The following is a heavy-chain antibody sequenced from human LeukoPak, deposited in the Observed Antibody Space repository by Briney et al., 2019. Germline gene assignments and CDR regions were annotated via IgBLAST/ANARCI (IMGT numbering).Heavy chain of an antibody. V-gene: IGHV4-34*01. D-gene: IGHD3-9*01. CDR3: ASPYDILTGYYYFDL. J-gene: IGHJ2*01. CDR2: INHSGST. Sequence: PSETLSLTCAVYGGSFSGYYWSWIRQPPGKGLEWIGEINHSGSTNYNPSLKSRVTISVDTSKNQFSLKLSSVTAADTAVYYCASPYDILTGYYYFDLWGRGTLVTVSS. CDR1: GGSFSGYY.